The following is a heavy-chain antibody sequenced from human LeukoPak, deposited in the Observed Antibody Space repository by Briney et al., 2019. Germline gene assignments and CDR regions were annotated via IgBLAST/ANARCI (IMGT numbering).Heavy chain of an antibody. CDR2: INPTGSAT. CDR1: GYTFTNHY. V-gene: IGHV1-46*01. J-gene: IGHJ4*02. D-gene: IGHD1-1*01. Sequence: GASVKVSCKASGYTFTNHYMHWVRQAPGQGLEWVGLINPTGSATRYAQRFRGRVTLTRDLSTSTDYMELSSLRYDDTAVYYCARARSGTQDYWGQGTLVTVSS. CDR3: ARARSGTQDY.